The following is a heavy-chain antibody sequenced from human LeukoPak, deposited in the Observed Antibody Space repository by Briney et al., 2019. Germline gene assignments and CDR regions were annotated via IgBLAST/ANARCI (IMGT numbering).Heavy chain of an antibody. J-gene: IGHJ5*02. Sequence: ASVKVSCKASGYTFTSYDINWVRQATGQGLEWMGWMNPNSGNTGYAQKFQGRVTMTRNTSISTAYMELSSLRSEDTAVYYCARPIMVRGVTGDYNWFDPWGQGTLVTVSS. V-gene: IGHV1-8*01. D-gene: IGHD3-10*01. CDR1: GYTFTSYD. CDR3: ARPIMVRGVTGDYNWFDP. CDR2: MNPNSGNT.